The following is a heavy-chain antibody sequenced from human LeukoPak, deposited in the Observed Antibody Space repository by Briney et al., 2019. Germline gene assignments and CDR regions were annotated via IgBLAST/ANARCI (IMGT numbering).Heavy chain of an antibody. D-gene: IGHD5-18*01. CDR3: AKDLGYSYGCFDY. CDR2: IRYDGSNK. V-gene: IGHV3-30*02. CDR1: GFTFSSYG. J-gene: IGHJ4*02. Sequence: GGSLRLSCAASGFTFSSYGMHWVRQAPGKGLEWVAFIRYDGSNKYYADSVKGRFTISRDNSKNTLYLQMNSLRAEDTAVYYCAKDLGYSYGCFDYRGQGTLVTVSS.